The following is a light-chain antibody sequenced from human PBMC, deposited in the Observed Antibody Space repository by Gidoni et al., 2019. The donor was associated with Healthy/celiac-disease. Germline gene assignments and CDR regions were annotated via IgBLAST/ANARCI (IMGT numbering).Light chain of an antibody. J-gene: IGKJ1*01. Sequence: DIQMTQSPSSLSASVGDRVIITCRASQSISSYLNWYQQKPGKAPKLLIYAASSLQSGVPSRFSGSGSGTDFTLTISSLQPEDFATYYCQQSYSTPTFGQGTKVEIK. CDR3: QQSYSTPT. CDR2: AAS. V-gene: IGKV1-39*01. CDR1: QSISSY.